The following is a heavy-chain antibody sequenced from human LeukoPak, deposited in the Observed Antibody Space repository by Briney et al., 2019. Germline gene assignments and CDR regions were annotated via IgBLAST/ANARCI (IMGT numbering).Heavy chain of an antibody. V-gene: IGHV4-59*01. J-gene: IGHJ6*02. Sequence: SETLSLTCTVSGGSISSYYWTWIRQPPGQGLEWIGYIYHSGSTNYHPSLKSRVTISVDTSKNQFSLKLGSVTAADTGVYYCARGVWPSAYYYYGMDVWGQGTTVTVSS. CDR1: GGSISSYY. CDR3: ARGVWPSAYYYYGMDV. CDR2: IYHSGST. D-gene: IGHD3-16*01.